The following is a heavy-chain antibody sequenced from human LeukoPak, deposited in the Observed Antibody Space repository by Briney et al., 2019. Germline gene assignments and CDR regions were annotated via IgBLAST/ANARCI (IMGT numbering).Heavy chain of an antibody. CDR2: INAGNGNT. CDR3: ARADRLLHDYDAFDI. Sequence: ASVKVSCKASGYTFTSYAMHWVRQAPGQRLEWMGWINAGNGNTKYSQKFQGRVTITRDTSASTAYMELSSLRSEDTAVYYCARADRLLHDYDAFDIWGQGTMVTVSS. D-gene: IGHD3-16*01. J-gene: IGHJ3*02. CDR1: GYTFTSYA. V-gene: IGHV1-3*01.